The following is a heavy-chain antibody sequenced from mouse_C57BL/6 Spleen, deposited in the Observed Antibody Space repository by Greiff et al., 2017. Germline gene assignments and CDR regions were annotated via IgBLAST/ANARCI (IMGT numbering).Heavy chain of an antibody. CDR1: GYTFTSYW. CDR3: ARGYYGSSEYFDV. J-gene: IGHJ1*03. D-gene: IGHD1-1*01. Sequence: QVHVKQPGAELVKPGASVKLSCKASGYTFTSYWMQWVKQRPGQGLEWIGEIDPSDSYTNYNQKFKGKATLTVDTSSSTAYVQLSSLTSEDSAVYYCARGYYGSSEYFDVWGTGTTVTVSS. CDR2: IDPSDSYT. V-gene: IGHV1-50*01.